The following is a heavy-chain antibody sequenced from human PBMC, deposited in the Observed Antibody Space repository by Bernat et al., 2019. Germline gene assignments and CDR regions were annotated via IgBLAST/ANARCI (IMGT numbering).Heavy chain of an antibody. Sequence: QVQLVESGGGLVKPGGSLRLSCAASGFTFSDYYMSWIHQAPGKGLEWVSYISSSSSYTNYADSVKGRFTISRDNAKNSLYLQMNSLRAEDTAVYYCARDGYDYIWGSYRYIDYWGQGTLVTVSS. V-gene: IGHV3-11*06. CDR1: GFTFSDYY. D-gene: IGHD3-16*02. CDR3: ARDGYDYIWGSYRYIDY. CDR2: ISSSSSYT. J-gene: IGHJ4*02.